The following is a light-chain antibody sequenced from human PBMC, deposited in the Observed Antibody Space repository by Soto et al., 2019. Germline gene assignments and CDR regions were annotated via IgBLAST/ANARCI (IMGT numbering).Light chain of an antibody. J-gene: IGLJ1*01. CDR3: SSYTSSSTYV. CDR2: DVS. Sequence: QSALTQPASVSGSPGQSITISCAGTSSDVGGYNYVSWYQQHPGKAPKLMIYDVSNRPSGVSNRFSGSKSGNTASLTISGHQAEDEADYYCSSYTSSSTYVFGSGTKVIVL. V-gene: IGLV2-14*01. CDR1: SSDVGGYNY.